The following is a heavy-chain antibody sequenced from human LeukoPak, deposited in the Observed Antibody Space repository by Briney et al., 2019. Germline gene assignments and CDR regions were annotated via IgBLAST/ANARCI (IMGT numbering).Heavy chain of an antibody. CDR1: GGSISSYY. CDR3: ARETSQKGAHYMDV. J-gene: IGHJ6*03. CDR2: IYYSGST. Sequence: SETLSLTCIVSGGSISSYYWSWIRQPPGKGLEWIGYIYYSGSTNYNPSLKSRVTISVDTSKNQFSLKLSSVTAADTAVYYCARETSQKGAHYMDVWGKGTTVTISS. D-gene: IGHD3-16*01. V-gene: IGHV4-59*01.